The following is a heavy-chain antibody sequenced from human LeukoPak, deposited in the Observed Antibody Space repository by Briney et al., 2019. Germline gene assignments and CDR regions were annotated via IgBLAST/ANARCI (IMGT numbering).Heavy chain of an antibody. J-gene: IGHJ4*02. CDR3: ARDPDYYDSSGYYFFDY. D-gene: IGHD3-22*01. CDR2: IKQDGSEK. V-gene: IGHV3-7*01. CDR1: GFTFSSYW. Sequence: GGSLRLSCAASGFTFSSYWMSWVRQAPGKGLEWVANIKQDGSEKYYVDSVKGRFTISRDNAKNSLYLQMNSLRAEDTAVYYCARDPDYYDSSGYYFFDYWGQGTLVTVSS.